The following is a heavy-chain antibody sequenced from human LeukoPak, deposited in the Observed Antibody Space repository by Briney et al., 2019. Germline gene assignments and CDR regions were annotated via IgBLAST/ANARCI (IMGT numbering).Heavy chain of an antibody. CDR1: GFTFSSYA. CDR3: ARDLAAGRGIYYCYGMDV. D-gene: IGHD6-13*01. Sequence: PGRSLRLSCAASGFTFSSYAMHWVRQAPGKGLEWVAVISYDGSNKYYADSVKGRFTISRDNSKNTLYLQMNSLRAEDTAVYYCARDLAAGRGIYYCYGMDVWGQGTTVTVSS. CDR2: ISYDGSNK. J-gene: IGHJ6*02. V-gene: IGHV3-30-3*01.